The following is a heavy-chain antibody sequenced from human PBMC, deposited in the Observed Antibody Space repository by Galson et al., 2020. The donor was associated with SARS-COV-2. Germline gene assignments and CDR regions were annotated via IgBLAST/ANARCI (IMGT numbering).Heavy chain of an antibody. V-gene: IGHV3-21*06. D-gene: IGHD6-13*01. Sequence: GESLKISCTASGFSFSTYSMIWVRQATGKGLEWVSSISRTSRYIYYADSVNGRFTISRDNAKNSLYLQMNSLRGEDTAVYYCARDFFLGVAAVQGDENYWGQGTLVTVSS. J-gene: IGHJ4*02. CDR3: ARDFFLGVAAVQGDENY. CDR1: GFSFSTYS. CDR2: ISRTSRYI.